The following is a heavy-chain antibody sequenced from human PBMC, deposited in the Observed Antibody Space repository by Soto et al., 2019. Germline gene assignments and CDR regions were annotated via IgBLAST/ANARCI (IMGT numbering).Heavy chain of an antibody. CDR2: IHYSGST. D-gene: IGHD5-12*01. CDR1: GGSISSGGYY. V-gene: IGHV4-31*03. Sequence: PSETLSLTCTVSGGSISSGGYYCSWIRQHPGKGLEWTGYIHYSGSTYYNPSLKSRVTISIDTSKNQFSLKLSSMTAADTAVYFCARITRGYSGYVDSRHYFNYWGQGTLV. J-gene: IGHJ4*02. CDR3: ARITRGYSGYVDSRHYFNY.